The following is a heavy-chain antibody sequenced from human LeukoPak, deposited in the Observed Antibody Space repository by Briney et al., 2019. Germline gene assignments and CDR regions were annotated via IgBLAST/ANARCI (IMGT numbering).Heavy chain of an antibody. D-gene: IGHD4-17*01. Sequence: ASVKVSCKASGYTFTSYGISWVRQAPGQGLEWMGWISAYNGNTNYAQKLQGGVTMTTDTSTSTAYMELRSLRSDDTAVYYCARDPALDYGDYDWFDPWGQGTLVTVSS. CDR3: ARDPALDYGDYDWFDP. CDR2: ISAYNGNT. J-gene: IGHJ5*02. CDR1: GYTFTSYG. V-gene: IGHV1-18*01.